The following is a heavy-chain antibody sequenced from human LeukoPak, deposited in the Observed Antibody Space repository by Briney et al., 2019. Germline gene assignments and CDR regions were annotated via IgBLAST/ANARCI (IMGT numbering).Heavy chain of an antibody. CDR3: ARDFVVVSTPGDNFDY. J-gene: IGHJ4*02. CDR2: INRDGTTR. Sequence: GGPLRLFCVASGFTFSAYWMHWVRHVPEKGLEWVARINRDGTTRSCADSVWGRFTISRDNGQNTVYLQMNSLKVDDTAVYFCARDFVVVSTPGDNFDYWGQGTLVTVSS. D-gene: IGHD2-21*01. CDR1: GFTFSAYW. V-gene: IGHV3-74*01.